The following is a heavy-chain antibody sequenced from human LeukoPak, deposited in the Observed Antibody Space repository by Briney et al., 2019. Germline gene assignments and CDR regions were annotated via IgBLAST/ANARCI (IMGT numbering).Heavy chain of an antibody. D-gene: IGHD2-2*01. CDR2: ISAYNGNT. J-gene: IGHJ5*02. CDR3: ARELVVPAANNWFDP. Sequence: ASVKVSCKASGHTFTSYGISWVRQAPGQGLEWMGWISAYNGNTNYAQKLQGRVTMTTDTSTSTAYMELRSLRSDDTAVYYCARELVVPAANNWFDPWGQGTLVTVSS. V-gene: IGHV1-18*01. CDR1: GHTFTSYG.